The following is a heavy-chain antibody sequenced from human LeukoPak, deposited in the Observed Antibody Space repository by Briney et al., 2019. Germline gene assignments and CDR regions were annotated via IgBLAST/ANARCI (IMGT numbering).Heavy chain of an antibody. D-gene: IGHD1-26*01. CDR3: ARDTGGSYYGYFDY. Sequence: ASVKVTCKASGYAFTVYYMHWVRQAPGQGREWMGWINPNSGGTNYAQKFQGRVTMTRDTSISTAYIELSRLRSDDTAVYYCARDTGGSYYGYFDYWGQGTLVTVSS. V-gene: IGHV1-2*02. CDR2: INPNSGGT. J-gene: IGHJ4*02. CDR1: GYAFTVYY.